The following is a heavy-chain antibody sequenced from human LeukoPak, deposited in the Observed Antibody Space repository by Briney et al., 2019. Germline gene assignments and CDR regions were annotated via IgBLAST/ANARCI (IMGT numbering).Heavy chain of an antibody. CDR1: GFTFSSYG. J-gene: IGHJ4*02. V-gene: IGHV3-30*02. Sequence: GGSLRLSCTACGFTFSSYGMHWVRQAPGKGLEWVAFIRYDGTNKYYADSVKGRFTISRDNSKNTLYLQMNSLRVEDTAMYYCANTVPGIAGSTPDHWGQGTLVTVSS. CDR2: IRYDGTNK. D-gene: IGHD1-26*01. CDR3: ANTVPGIAGSTPDH.